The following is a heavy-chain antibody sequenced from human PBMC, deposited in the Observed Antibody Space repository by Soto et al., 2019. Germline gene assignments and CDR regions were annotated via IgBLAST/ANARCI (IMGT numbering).Heavy chain of an antibody. V-gene: IGHV3-74*01. J-gene: IGHJ4*02. Sequence: EVQLVESGGGLVQPGGSLRLSCAASGFTFSSNWMHWVRQAPGKGPVWVSRIKSDGSITNYADAVKGRFTISRDNAKTTLYLQMDSLRTEDTAVYYCAATVATRPNWGQGTLVTVSS. D-gene: IGHD2-21*01. CDR1: GFTFSSNW. CDR2: IKSDGSIT. CDR3: AATVATRPN.